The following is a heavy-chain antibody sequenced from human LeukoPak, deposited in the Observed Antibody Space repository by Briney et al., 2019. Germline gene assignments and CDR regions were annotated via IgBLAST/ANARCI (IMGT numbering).Heavy chain of an antibody. V-gene: IGHV3-30-3*01. CDR1: GFTISSYA. CDR2: ISDGGSDK. Sequence: GGSLRLSCAASGFTISSYAMHWVRQAPDKGLEWMPVISDGGSDKYYADSLRGRFTISEDNSKNTLTLQMSSLTAEDTALYSCARGISWGIVVTAIAYWGQGTLVTVSS. D-gene: IGHD2-21*02. CDR3: ARGISWGIVVTAIAY. J-gene: IGHJ4*02.